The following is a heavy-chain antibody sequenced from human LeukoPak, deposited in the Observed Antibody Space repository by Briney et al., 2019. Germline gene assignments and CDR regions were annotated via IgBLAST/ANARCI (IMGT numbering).Heavy chain of an antibody. Sequence: ASVKVSCKASGYTFIGHYIHWVRQATGQGLEWMGWMNPNSGNTGYAQKFQGRVTMTRNTSISTAYMELSSLRSEDTAVYYCARGRVGAITEYFDYWGQGTLVTVSS. CDR2: MNPNSGNT. CDR3: ARGRVGAITEYFDY. J-gene: IGHJ4*02. V-gene: IGHV1-8*01. CDR1: GYTFIGHY. D-gene: IGHD1-26*01.